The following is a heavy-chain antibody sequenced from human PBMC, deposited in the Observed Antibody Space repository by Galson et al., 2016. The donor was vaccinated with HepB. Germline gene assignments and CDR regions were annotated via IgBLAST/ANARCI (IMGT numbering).Heavy chain of an antibody. D-gene: IGHD4/OR15-4a*01. Sequence: SLRLSCAASGFFFNGRAMSWVRQAPGKGLEWVSGINNGAATTGYAAPVKGRFTISRDNSKNTLYLQMNSLRTEDTAVYYCARDDYSGGRGSPDYWGQGTLVTVSS. CDR1: GFFFNGRA. CDR3: ARDDYSGGRGSPDY. V-gene: IGHV3-23*01. J-gene: IGHJ4*02. CDR2: INNGAATT.